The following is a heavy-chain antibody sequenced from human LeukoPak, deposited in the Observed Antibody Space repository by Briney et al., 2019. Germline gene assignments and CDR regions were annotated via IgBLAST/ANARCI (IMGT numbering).Heavy chain of an antibody. Sequence: GGSLRLSCAAAGFTFSDYYMSWIRQAPGKGLEWVSYISSSGSTIYYADSVKGRFTISRDNAKNSLYLQMNSLRAEDTAVYYCARVAYYYDSSGYYYDYWGQGTLVTVSS. CDR1: GFTFSDYY. J-gene: IGHJ4*02. CDR2: ISSSGSTI. D-gene: IGHD3-22*01. CDR3: ARVAYYYDSSGYYYDY. V-gene: IGHV3-11*01.